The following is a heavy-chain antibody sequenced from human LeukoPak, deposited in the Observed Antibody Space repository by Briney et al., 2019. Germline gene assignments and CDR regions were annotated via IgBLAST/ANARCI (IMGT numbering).Heavy chain of an antibody. CDR3: ARERYYDFWSGYGYAFDY. CDR1: GFTFSNAW. Sequence: GGSLRLSCAASGFTFSNAWMSWVRQAPGKGLEWVGRIKSKTDGGTTDYAAPVKGRFTISRDDSKNTLYLQMNSLRAEDTAVYYCARERYYDFWSGYGYAFDYWGQGTLVTVSS. CDR2: IKSKTDGGTT. D-gene: IGHD3-3*01. V-gene: IGHV3-15*01. J-gene: IGHJ4*02.